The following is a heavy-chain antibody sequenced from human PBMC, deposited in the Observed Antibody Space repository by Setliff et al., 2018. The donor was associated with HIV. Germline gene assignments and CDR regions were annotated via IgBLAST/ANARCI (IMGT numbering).Heavy chain of an antibody. CDR3: ARYCSGGSCPGRFDP. Sequence: ASVKVSCKASGYTFTSYGISWVRQAPGQGLEWMGWISAYNGNTNYAQKLQGRVTMTTDTSTSTAYMELRSLRSADTAVYYCARYCSGGSCPGRFDPWGQGTLVTVSS. D-gene: IGHD2-15*01. J-gene: IGHJ5*02. V-gene: IGHV1-18*01. CDR1: GYTFTSYG. CDR2: ISAYNGNT.